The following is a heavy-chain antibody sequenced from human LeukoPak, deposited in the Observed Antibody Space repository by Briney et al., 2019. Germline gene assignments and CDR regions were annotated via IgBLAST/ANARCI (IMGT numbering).Heavy chain of an antibody. Sequence: GGSLRLSCAASGFTFSSYSMQWVRQTPGKGLEWVGIMSNSGENTFYGEAVKGRFTISRDNSQNTLYLQMNSLRPEDTAVYYCAKGGASVTRYVDYWGQGTLVTVSS. CDR1: GFTFSSYS. J-gene: IGHJ4*02. CDR3: AKGGASVTRYVDY. V-gene: IGHV3-30*18. D-gene: IGHD4-17*01. CDR2: MSNSGENT.